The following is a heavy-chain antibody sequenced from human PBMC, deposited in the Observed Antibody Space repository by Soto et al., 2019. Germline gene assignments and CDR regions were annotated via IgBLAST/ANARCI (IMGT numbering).Heavy chain of an antibody. V-gene: IGHV6-1*01. Sequence: SQTLSLTCAISGDSVSDNSAAWNWIRQSPSRGLEWLGRTYYTSKWYNDSTISVKSRVIISPDTSKNQFSLQLNSVTPEDTAVYFCARGGYYGMDVWGQGTTVTV. CDR2: TYYTSKWYN. D-gene: IGHD3-10*01. CDR1: GDSVSDNSAA. J-gene: IGHJ6*02. CDR3: ARGGYYGMDV.